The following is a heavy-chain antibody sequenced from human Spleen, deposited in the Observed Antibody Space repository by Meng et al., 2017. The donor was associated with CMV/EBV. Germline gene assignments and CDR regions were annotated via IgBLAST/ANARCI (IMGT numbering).Heavy chain of an antibody. D-gene: IGHD1-26*01. Sequence: FRGSAMHWVRQASGKGLEWVGRIRSKANSYATAYAASVKGRFTISRDDSKNTAYLQMNSLKTEDTAVYYCTSSTWYSGSYYDAFDIWGQGTMVTVSS. CDR3: TSSTWYSGSYYDAFDI. J-gene: IGHJ3*02. V-gene: IGHV3-73*01. CDR2: IRSKANSYAT. CDR1: FRGSA.